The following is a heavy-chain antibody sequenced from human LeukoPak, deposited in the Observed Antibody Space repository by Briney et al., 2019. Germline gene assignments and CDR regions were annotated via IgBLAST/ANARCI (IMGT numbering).Heavy chain of an antibody. CDR2: ISSSSSTI. CDR1: GFTFSSYS. Sequence: GGSLRLSCAASGFTFSSYSMNWVRQAPGKGLEWVSYISSSSSTIYYADSVKGRFTISRDNAKNSLYLQMNSLRAEDTAVYYCAKEGQWLAHYYYYMDVWGKGTTVTISS. CDR3: AKEGQWLAHYYYYMDV. V-gene: IGHV3-48*01. J-gene: IGHJ6*03. D-gene: IGHD6-19*01.